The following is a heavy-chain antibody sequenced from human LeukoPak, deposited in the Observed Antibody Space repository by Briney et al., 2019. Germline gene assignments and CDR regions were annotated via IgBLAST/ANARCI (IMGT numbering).Heavy chain of an antibody. CDR1: GYSFTSYW. Sequence: GESLQISCKGSGYSFTSYWIGWVRQMPGKGLEWMGIIYPGDSDTRYSPSFQGQVTISADKSISTAYLQWSSLKASDTAMYYCARSAKYSSSSDYYYYGMDVWGQGTTVTVSS. D-gene: IGHD6-13*01. CDR2: IYPGDSDT. V-gene: IGHV5-51*01. J-gene: IGHJ6*02. CDR3: ARSAKYSSSSDYYYYGMDV.